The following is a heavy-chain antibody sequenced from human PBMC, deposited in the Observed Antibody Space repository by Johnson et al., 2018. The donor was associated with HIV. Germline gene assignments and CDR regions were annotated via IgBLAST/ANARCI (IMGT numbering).Heavy chain of an antibody. CDR1: GFTFSDYD. Sequence: VQLVESGGGLVKPGGSLRLSCAASGFTFSDYDMSWIRQAPGQGLEWVSFISSSGSTIYYADSVKCRFTISRDNSKNTLYVQMNSLRGEDTAVYYCAKGQVVVAATSAFDIWGQGTMVTVSS. V-gene: IGHV3-11*04. CDR3: AKGQVVVAATSAFDI. CDR2: ISSSGSTI. D-gene: IGHD2-15*01. J-gene: IGHJ3*02.